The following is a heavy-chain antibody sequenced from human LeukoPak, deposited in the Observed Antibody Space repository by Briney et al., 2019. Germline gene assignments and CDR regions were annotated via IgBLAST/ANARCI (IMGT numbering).Heavy chain of an antibody. Sequence: SETLSLTCTVSGGSISSGDYYWRWIRQPPGKGLEWIGYIYYSGNTYYNPSLKSRVTISVDTSKNQFSLKLSSVTAADTAVHYCARERYYCSTTLCSPDWFDPWGQGTLVTVSS. V-gene: IGHV4-30-4*01. D-gene: IGHD2-2*01. CDR1: GGSISSGDYY. CDR2: IYYSGNT. CDR3: ARERYYCSTTLCSPDWFDP. J-gene: IGHJ5*02.